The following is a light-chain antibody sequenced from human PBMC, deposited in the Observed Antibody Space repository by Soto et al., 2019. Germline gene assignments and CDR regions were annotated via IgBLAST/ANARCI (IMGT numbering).Light chain of an antibody. V-gene: IGKV3-15*01. Sequence: ETVMTQSPATPSVSPGERATLSCRASQTIANNLAWYQQRPGQAPRLHIYGASTRATGIPARFSGSGSGTDFTLTISRLLSEDFAIYYCEEDNNWPPYDFSQRTKLEIK. J-gene: IGKJ2*01. CDR1: QTIANN. CDR3: EEDNNWPPYD. CDR2: GAS.